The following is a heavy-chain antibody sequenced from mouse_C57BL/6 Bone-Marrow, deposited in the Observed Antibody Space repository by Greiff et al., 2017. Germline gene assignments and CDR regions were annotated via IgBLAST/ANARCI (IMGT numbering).Heavy chain of an antibody. CDR2: IDTEDGDT. V-gene: IGHV14-1*01. J-gene: IGHJ1*03. D-gene: IGHD2-1*01. Sequence: VQLLQSGAELVRPGASVKLSCTASGFNIKDYYMHWVKQRPEQGLEWIGRIDTEDGDTEYAPKFQGKATMTADTASNTAYLQLSSLTSEDTAVYYCTINDGNYGTVNDVWGTGTTVTVSS. CDR3: TINDGNYGTVNDV. CDR1: GFNIKDYY.